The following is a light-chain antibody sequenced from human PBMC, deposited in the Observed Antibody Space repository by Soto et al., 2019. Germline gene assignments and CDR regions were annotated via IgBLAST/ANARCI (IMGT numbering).Light chain of an antibody. J-gene: IGLJ1*01. CDR1: SRDVGGYNY. V-gene: IGLV2-14*01. Sequence: HCALTQPASVSGSPLQSITISCTGTSRDVGGYNYVSWYQQHPGKAPELMIHDVSNRPSGVSNRFSGSKSGNTASLTISGLQTEDEAEYYYISDTGTSLYGFGTGTKVTVL. CDR2: DVS. CDR3: ISDTGTSLYG.